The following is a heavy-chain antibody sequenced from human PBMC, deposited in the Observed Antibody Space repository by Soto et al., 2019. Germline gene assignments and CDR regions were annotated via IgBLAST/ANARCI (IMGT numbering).Heavy chain of an antibody. V-gene: IGHV1-24*01. CDR2: FDPEDGET. J-gene: IGHJ5*02. CDR1: GYTLTELS. Sequence: ASVKVSCKVSGYTLTELSMHWVRQAPGKGLEWMGGFDPEDGETIYAQKFQGRVTMTEDTSTDTAYMELSSLRSEDTAVYYCATDTSTMVRGFSLDYPWGQGTLVTVSS. CDR3: ATDTSTMVRGFSLDYP. D-gene: IGHD3-10*01.